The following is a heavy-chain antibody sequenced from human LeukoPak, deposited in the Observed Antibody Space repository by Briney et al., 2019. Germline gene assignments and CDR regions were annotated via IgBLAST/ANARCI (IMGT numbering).Heavy chain of an antibody. CDR2: TYYRSKWNY. CDR1: GDSFSTNSVA. CDR3: ARRRYSGFDF. V-gene: IGHV6-1*01. J-gene: IGHJ3*01. D-gene: IGHD2-15*01. Sequence: SQTLSLTCAISGDSFSTNSVAWNWIRQSPSRGLEWLGRTYYRSKWNYDYAVSVKSRITINPDTSKNQFSLQLNSVTPDDTALYYCARRRYSGFDFWGQGTMVTVSS.